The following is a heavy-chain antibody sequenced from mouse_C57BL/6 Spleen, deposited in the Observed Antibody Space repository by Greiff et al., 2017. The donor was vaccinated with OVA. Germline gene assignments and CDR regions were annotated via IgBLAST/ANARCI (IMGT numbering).Heavy chain of an antibody. V-gene: IGHV5-6*01. CDR3: ARQNSNPFAY. J-gene: IGHJ3*01. CDR2: ISSGGSYT. CDR1: GFTFSSYG. D-gene: IGHD2-5*01. Sequence: EVMLVESGGDLVKPGGSLKLSCAASGFTFSSYGMSWVRQTPDKRLEWVATISSGGSYTYYPDSVKGRFTISRDNAKNTLYLQMSSLKSEDTAMYYCARQNSNPFAYWGQGTLVTVSA.